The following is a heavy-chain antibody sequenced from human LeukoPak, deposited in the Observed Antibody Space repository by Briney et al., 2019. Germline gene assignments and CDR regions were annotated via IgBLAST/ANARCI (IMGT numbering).Heavy chain of an antibody. D-gene: IGHD3-9*01. CDR3: AKAHYDIWAIDY. Sequence: GGSLRLSCAASGFTFSSYGMHWVRQAPGKGLEWVAVISYDGSDKYYADSVKGRFTISRDNSKNTLYLQMNSLRAEDTAAYYCAKAHYDIWAIDYWGQGTLVTVSS. CDR1: GFTFSSYG. J-gene: IGHJ4*02. CDR2: ISYDGSDK. V-gene: IGHV3-30*18.